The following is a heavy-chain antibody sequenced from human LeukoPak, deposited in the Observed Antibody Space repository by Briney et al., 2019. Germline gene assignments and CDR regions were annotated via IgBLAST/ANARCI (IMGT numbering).Heavy chain of an antibody. J-gene: IGHJ4*02. V-gene: IGHV3-30*18. Sequence: GGSLRLSCAASGFTFSSYGMHWVRQAPGKGLEWVAVISYDGSNKYYADSVKGRFTISSDNSKNTLYLQMNSLRAEDTAVYYCAKDNRGYSYGYVVDYWGQGTLVTVSS. CDR1: GFTFSSYG. CDR3: AKDNRGYSYGYVVDY. CDR2: ISYDGSNK. D-gene: IGHD5-18*01.